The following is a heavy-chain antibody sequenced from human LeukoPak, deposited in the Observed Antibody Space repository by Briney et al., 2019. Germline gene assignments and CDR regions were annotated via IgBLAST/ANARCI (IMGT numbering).Heavy chain of an antibody. CDR2: ISAYNGNR. CDR1: GYTFTSYA. Sequence: ASVKVSCKASGYTFTSYAMNWVRQAPGQGLEWMGWISAYNGNRKYAQKFEDRVTMTTDTSTSTAYMELRSLRSDDTAVYYCARGRDYDILTGYRDLDYWGQGTLVTVSS. CDR3: ARGRDYDILTGYRDLDY. D-gene: IGHD3-9*01. J-gene: IGHJ4*02. V-gene: IGHV1-18*01.